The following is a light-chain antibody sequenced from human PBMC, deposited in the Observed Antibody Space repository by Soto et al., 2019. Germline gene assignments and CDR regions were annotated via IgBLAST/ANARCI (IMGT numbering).Light chain of an antibody. CDR1: SSDVGTYNY. V-gene: IGLV2-14*01. J-gene: IGLJ2*01. CDR2: EVS. CDR3: CSYAGSYTGV. Sequence: QSALTQPASVSGSPGQSITISCTGTSSDVGTYNYVSWYQQYPGKAPKLMIYEVSNRPSGVSYRFSGPKSGNTASLTISGLQAEDEADYYCCSYAGSYTGVFGGGTKVTVL.